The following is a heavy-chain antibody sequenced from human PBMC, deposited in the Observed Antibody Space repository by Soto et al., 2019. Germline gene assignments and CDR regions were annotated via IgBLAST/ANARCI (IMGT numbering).Heavy chain of an antibody. CDR1: GGSISSYY. CDR2: IYYSGST. Sequence: PSETLSLTCTVSGGSISSYYWSWIRQPPGKGLEWIGYIYYSGSTNYNPSLKSRVTISVDTSKNQFSLKLSSVTAADTAVYYCARDSRYSGYDWRYYYGMDVWGQGTTVTVSS. D-gene: IGHD5-12*01. CDR3: ARDSRYSGYDWRYYYGMDV. J-gene: IGHJ6*02. V-gene: IGHV4-59*01.